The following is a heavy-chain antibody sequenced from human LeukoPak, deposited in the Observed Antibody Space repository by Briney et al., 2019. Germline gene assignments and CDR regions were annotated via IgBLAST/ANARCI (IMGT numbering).Heavy chain of an antibody. Sequence: KPSETLSLTCTVSGVSISSTSYCWGWIRQPPGKGPEWIGSIYYSGRSYYNPSLKSRVTISVGTPKSQFSLKLSSVTAADTAVYYCAQSLGASTWFGNWFDPWGQGTLVTVSS. D-gene: IGHD3-10*01. J-gene: IGHJ5*02. CDR1: GVSISSTSYC. V-gene: IGHV4-39*01. CDR3: AQSLGASTWFGNWFDP. CDR2: IYYSGRS.